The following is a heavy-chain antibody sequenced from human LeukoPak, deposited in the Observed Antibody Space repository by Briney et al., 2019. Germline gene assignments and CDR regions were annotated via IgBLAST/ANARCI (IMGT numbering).Heavy chain of an antibody. J-gene: IGHJ4*02. CDR1: GFTFSIYG. Sequence: GGSLRLSCAASGFTFSIYGMHWVRQAPGKGLEWVAVISYDGSNIYYADSVKGRFTISRDNSKNTLYLQMNSLRAEDTAVYYCARAHYSSIWCYFDHWGQGTLVTVSS. CDR3: ARAHYSSIWCYFDH. V-gene: IGHV3-30*03. D-gene: IGHD6-13*01. CDR2: ISYDGSNI.